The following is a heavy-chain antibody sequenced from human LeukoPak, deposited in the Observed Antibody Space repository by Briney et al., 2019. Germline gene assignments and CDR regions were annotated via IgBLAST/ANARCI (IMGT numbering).Heavy chain of an antibody. Sequence: GGSLRLSCAASGFTFSDYYMTWIRQAPGKGLEWVSYISSSGSTIYYADSVKGRFTISGDNAKNSLFLQMNSLRAEDTAMYYCARADSGYDFFDAFDIWGQGTMVTVSS. CDR3: ARADSGYDFFDAFDI. CDR2: ISSSGSTI. V-gene: IGHV3-11*01. D-gene: IGHD5-12*01. J-gene: IGHJ3*02. CDR1: GFTFSDYY.